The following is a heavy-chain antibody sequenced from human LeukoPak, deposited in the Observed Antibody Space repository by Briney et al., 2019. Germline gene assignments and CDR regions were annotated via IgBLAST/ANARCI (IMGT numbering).Heavy chain of an antibody. CDR1: GYTFTGYY. D-gene: IGHD3-3*01. CDR2: INPNSGGT. V-gene: IGHV1-2*06. CDR3: ARGGYDFVYYYYGMDV. J-gene: IGHJ6*02. Sequence: ASVKVSCKASGYTFTGYYMHWVRQAPGQGLEWMGRINPNSGGTNYAQKFQGRVTMTRDTSTSTAYIELSRLRSDDTAVYYCARGGYDFVYYYYGMDVWGQGTTVTVSS.